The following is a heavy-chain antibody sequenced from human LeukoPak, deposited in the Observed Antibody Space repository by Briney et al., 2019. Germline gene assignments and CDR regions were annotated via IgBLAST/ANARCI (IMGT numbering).Heavy chain of an antibody. J-gene: IGHJ5*02. D-gene: IGHD4-23*01. CDR3: ARDWPRWRNWFDP. CDR1: GGSISSGGYY. CDR2: IYYSGST. V-gene: IGHV4-61*08. Sequence: PSETLSLTCTVSGGSISSGGYYWSWIRQPPGKGLEWIGYIYYSGSTNYNPSLRSRVTISVDTSKNQFSLKLSSVTAADTAVYYCARDWPRWRNWFDPWGQGTLVTVSS.